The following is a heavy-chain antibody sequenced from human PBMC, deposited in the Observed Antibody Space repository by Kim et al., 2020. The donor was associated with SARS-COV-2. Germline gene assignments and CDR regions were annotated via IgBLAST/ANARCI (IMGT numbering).Heavy chain of an antibody. CDR2: ISYDGSNK. J-gene: IGHJ3*02. CDR3: ARDMVRGSGAFDI. D-gene: IGHD3-10*01. Sequence: GGSLRLSCAASGFTFSSYAMHWVRQALGKGLEWVAVISYDGSNKYYADSVKGRFTISRDNSKNTLYLQMNSLRAEDTAVYYCARDMVRGSGAFDIWGQGTMVTVSS. V-gene: IGHV3-30-3*01. CDR1: GFTFSSYA.